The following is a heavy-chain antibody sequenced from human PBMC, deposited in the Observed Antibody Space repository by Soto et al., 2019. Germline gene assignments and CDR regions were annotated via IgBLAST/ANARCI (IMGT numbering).Heavy chain of an antibody. V-gene: IGHV3-23*01. CDR3: AKARCTTSNCYVPDY. Sequence: GGSLRLSCAASGFSFSTYTMSWFRRAPGKGLEWVSAISGSGGSPSYADSVQGRFTISRDNPKKTLYLQMNSLRAEDTAVYYCAKARCTTSNCYVPDYWGQGTLVTVS. CDR1: GFSFSTYT. CDR2: ISGSGGSP. D-gene: IGHD2-8*01. J-gene: IGHJ4*02.